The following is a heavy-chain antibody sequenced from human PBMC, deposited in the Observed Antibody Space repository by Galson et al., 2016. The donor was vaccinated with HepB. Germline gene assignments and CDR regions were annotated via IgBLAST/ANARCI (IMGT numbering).Heavy chain of an antibody. CDR1: GYTFSNYG. Sequence: SLRLSCAASGYTFSNYGMHWVRQAPGKGLEWVAGISYDGSNRYYAASVKGRFTISRDDSEVYLQMNRLRAGDTAVYHCARDLPYTSDWYYFDYWGQGTLVTVSS. CDR2: ISYDGSNR. D-gene: IGHD6-19*01. CDR3: ARDLPYTSDWYYFDY. J-gene: IGHJ4*02. V-gene: IGHV3-30*03.